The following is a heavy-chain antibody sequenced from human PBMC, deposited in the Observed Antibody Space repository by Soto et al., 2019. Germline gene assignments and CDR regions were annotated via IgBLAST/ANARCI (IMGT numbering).Heavy chain of an antibody. CDR2: ISSSSSTI. CDR3: ARGPLSSGWQHNWFDP. Sequence: WIRQPPGKGLEWVSYISSSSSTIYYADSVKGRFTISRDNAKNSLYLQMNSLRDEDTAVYYCARGPLSSGWQHNWFDPWGQGTLVTVSS. V-gene: IGHV3-48*02. J-gene: IGHJ5*02. D-gene: IGHD6-19*01.